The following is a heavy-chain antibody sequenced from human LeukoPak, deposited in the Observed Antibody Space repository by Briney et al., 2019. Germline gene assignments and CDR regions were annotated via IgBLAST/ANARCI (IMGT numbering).Heavy chain of an antibody. V-gene: IGHV3-23*01. D-gene: IGHD3-3*01. CDR2: ISGSGGST. CDR3: AKDLSRITIFGVVLRYYYMDV. J-gene: IGHJ6*03. Sequence: GGSLRLSCAASGFTFSSYAMSWVRQAPGKGLEWVSAISGSGGSTYYADSVKGRFTISRDNSKNRLYLQMNSLRAEDTAVYYCAKDLSRITIFGVVLRYYYMDVWGKGTTVTVSS. CDR1: GFTFSSYA.